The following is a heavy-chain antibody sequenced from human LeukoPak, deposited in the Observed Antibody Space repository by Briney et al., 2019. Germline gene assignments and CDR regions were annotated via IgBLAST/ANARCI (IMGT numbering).Heavy chain of an antibody. Sequence: ASVKVSCKASGYTFTSYDINWVRQATGQGLEWMGWMNPNSGNTGYAQKFQGRVTMTRDTSISTAYMELSRLRSDDTAVYYCARGAYSSSSPWVEYWGQGTLVTVSS. CDR2: MNPNSGNT. CDR1: GYTFTSYD. V-gene: IGHV1-8*01. J-gene: IGHJ4*02. CDR3: ARGAYSSSSPWVEY. D-gene: IGHD6-6*01.